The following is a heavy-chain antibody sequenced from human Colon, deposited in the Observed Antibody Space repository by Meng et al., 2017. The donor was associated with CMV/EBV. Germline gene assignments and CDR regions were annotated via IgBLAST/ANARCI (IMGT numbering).Heavy chain of an antibody. J-gene: IGHJ4*02. V-gene: IGHV1-46*01. CDR3: ARDPAPARTGAYFDS. CDR2: ISPSAGTT. D-gene: IGHD2-2*01. Sequence: ASVKVSCKTSGYTFTSYWMHWVRQARGQGFEWMGIISPSAGTTVYAQKFQGRISMTRDKSSTTVYLELSSLWSDDTAVYFCARDPAPARTGAYFDSWGQGTLVTVSS. CDR1: GYTFTSYW.